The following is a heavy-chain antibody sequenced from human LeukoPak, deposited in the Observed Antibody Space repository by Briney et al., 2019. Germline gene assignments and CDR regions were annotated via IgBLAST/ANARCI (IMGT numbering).Heavy chain of an antibody. CDR1: GFTLSDYF. Sequence: PGGSLRLSCAAPGFTLSDYFMIWIRQAPGKGLEWVSYISSTGNNMYYADSVKGRFTISRDNAKNSLYLQMNSLRAEDTAIYYCARESSYAFGIWGQGTMVTVSS. CDR2: ISSTGNNM. V-gene: IGHV3-11*01. J-gene: IGHJ3*02. CDR3: ARESSYAFGI.